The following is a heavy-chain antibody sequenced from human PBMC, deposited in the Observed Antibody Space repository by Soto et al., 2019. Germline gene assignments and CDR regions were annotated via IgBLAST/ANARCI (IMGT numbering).Heavy chain of an antibody. V-gene: IGHV1-2*02. CDR3: ATRYSYVHF. D-gene: IGHD5-18*01. CDR1: GYAFTGYY. CDR2: INPNSGDT. J-gene: IGHJ4*02. Sequence: GASVNVSCKSSGYAFTGYYIHWVRQAPGQGREWMGWINPNSGDTNYAQKFQGRVTMTRDTSFSTAYMELSSLRSDDTAVYYCATRYSYVHFWGQGTLVTVSS.